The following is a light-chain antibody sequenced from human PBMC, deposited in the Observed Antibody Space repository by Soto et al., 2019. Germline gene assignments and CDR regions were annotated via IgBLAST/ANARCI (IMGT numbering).Light chain of an antibody. CDR3: CSYAGTSTYV. J-gene: IGLJ1*01. V-gene: IGLV2-23*01. CDR2: DGS. CDR1: GRDVGNYNL. Sequence: SVLTQPACVSYSPGQSLPRSCTGTGRDVGNYNLVSWYQQHPGKAPKLMIYDGSKRPSGVSNRSSASKSGNTASLPMSILQAEDEADYCCCSYAGTSTYVFGTGPKVTVL.